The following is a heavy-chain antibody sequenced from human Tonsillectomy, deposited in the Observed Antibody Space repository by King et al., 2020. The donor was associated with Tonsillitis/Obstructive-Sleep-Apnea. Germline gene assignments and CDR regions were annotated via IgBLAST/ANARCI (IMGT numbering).Heavy chain of an antibody. J-gene: IGHJ3*02. CDR2: IKSKTDGGTT. V-gene: IGHV3-15*07. CDR1: GFTFSNAW. CDR3: TTHLNHDAFDI. Sequence: QLVQSGGGLVKPGGSLRLSCAASGFTFSNAWMNWVRQAPGKGLECVGRIKSKTDGGTTDYAAPVKGRFTISRDDSKNTLYLQMNSLKTEDTGVYYCTTHLNHDAFDIWGQGTMVTVSS.